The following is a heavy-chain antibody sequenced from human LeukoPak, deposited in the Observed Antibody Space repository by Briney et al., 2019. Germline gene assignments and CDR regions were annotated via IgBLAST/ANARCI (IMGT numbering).Heavy chain of an antibody. Sequence: SETLSLTCTVSGGSISSGTYYWTWIRQPAGKGLEWIGRIYTSGSTNFNPSLKSRVSISLDTSQNQFSLKLSSVTAADTAVYYCAREGAARYFDYWGQGTLVTVSS. CDR1: GGSISSGTYY. D-gene: IGHD6-6*01. CDR3: AREGAARYFDY. CDR2: IYTSGST. J-gene: IGHJ4*02. V-gene: IGHV4-61*02.